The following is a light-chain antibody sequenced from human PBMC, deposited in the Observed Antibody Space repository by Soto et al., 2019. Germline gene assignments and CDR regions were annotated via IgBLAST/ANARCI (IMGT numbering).Light chain of an antibody. J-gene: IGKJ2*01. Sequence: DIQMTQSPSTLSASVGDRVTITCRASQSISRWLAWYHQKPGKAPKLLIYKASSLESGVPSRFSGSGSGTEFTLTISSLQPDDFATYNCQQYNSYSPYTFGQGTKLEIK. CDR2: KAS. V-gene: IGKV1-5*03. CDR1: QSISRW. CDR3: QQYNSYSPYT.